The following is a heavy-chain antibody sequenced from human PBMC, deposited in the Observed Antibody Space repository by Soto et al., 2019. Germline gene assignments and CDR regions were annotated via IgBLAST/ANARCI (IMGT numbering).Heavy chain of an antibody. Sequence: SETLSLTCAVYGGSFSGYYWSWIRQPPGKGLEWIGEINHSGSTNYNPSLKSRVTISVDTSKNQFSLKLSSVTAADTAVYYCARGRSDDILTGYTLLPFDYWGQGTLVTVSS. CDR1: GGSFSGYY. V-gene: IGHV4-34*01. D-gene: IGHD3-9*01. CDR3: ARGRSDDILTGYTLLPFDY. CDR2: INHSGST. J-gene: IGHJ4*02.